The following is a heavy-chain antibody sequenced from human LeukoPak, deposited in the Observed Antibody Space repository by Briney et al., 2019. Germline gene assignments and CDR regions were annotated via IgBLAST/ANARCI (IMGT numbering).Heavy chain of an antibody. CDR2: INPNSGGT. Sequence: ASVKFSCKTSGYTFTGYYVHWVRQAPGQGLEWMGWINPNSGGTKYSPKFQARVTMTRDTSISTAYMELSGLTSDDTAVYYCARDAYAGFSSSWHEDHWGQGTLVTVSS. CDR1: GYTFTGYY. V-gene: IGHV1-2*02. CDR3: ARDAYAGFSSSWHEDH. J-gene: IGHJ4*02. D-gene: IGHD2-2*01.